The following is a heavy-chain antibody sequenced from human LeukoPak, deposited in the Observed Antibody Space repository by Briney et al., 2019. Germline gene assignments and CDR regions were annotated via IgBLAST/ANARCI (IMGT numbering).Heavy chain of an antibody. CDR3: AKEMATMNAFDI. Sequence: GGSLRLSCAASGFTVGGNYMSWVRQAPGKGLEWVSVIYSGGTTDYKDSVKDRFIISRDNSKNTLYLQMNSLRAEDTAVYYRAKEMATMNAFDIWGQGTMVTVSS. J-gene: IGHJ3*02. CDR1: GFTVGGNY. D-gene: IGHD5-24*01. V-gene: IGHV3-66*01. CDR2: IYSGGTT.